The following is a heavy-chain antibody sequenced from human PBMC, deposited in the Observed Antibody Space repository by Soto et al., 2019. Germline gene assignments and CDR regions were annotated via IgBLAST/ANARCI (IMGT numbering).Heavy chain of an antibody. CDR3: ARVPNPFRLKIGYEDAYDL. V-gene: IGHV6-1*01. D-gene: IGHD5-12*01. J-gene: IGHJ3*01. CDR2: TDYRSKWYN. CDR1: WDSVSSNNAA. Sequence: SEILLLTCAISWDSVSSNNAAWNWISRSPSRSLEWLGRTDYRSKWYNDYAVSVKSRITINPDTSKNQFSLQLNSVTPEDTAVYYCARVPNPFRLKIGYEDAYDLWGQGKMVTVSS.